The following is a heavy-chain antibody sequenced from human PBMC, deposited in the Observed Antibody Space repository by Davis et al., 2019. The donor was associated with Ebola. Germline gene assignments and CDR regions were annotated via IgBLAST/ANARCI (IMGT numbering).Heavy chain of an antibody. CDR3: TTQGNIVATGHDY. Sequence: PAGSLTLSCAASGFTFSGSSMHWVRQASGKGLEWVGYIRSKANSYATAYGASVKGRFTISRDDSKNTAYLQMNSLKTEDTAVYYCTTQGNIVATGHDYWGQGTLVTVSS. CDR2: IRSKANSYAT. J-gene: IGHJ4*02. CDR1: GFTFSGSS. D-gene: IGHD5-12*01. V-gene: IGHV3-73*01.